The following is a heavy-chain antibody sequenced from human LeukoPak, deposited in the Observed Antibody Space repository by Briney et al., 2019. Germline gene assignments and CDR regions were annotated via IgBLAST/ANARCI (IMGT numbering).Heavy chain of an antibody. V-gene: IGHV4-39*01. D-gene: IGHD5-18*01. J-gene: IGHJ4*02. Sequence: PSETLSLTCTVSGGSISSGGSYWGWIRQPPGKGLEWIGTISYSGTTYYNPSLKSRLTISADASKNQFSLKLSSVTAADTALYYCAKTRIQIASSEFYWGQGTLVTVS. CDR1: GGSISSGGSY. CDR2: ISYSGTT. CDR3: AKTRIQIASSEFY.